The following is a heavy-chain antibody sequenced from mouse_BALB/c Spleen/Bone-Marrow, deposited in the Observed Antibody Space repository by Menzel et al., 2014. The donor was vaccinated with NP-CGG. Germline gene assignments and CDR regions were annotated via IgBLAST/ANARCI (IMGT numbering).Heavy chain of an antibody. Sequence: EVQRVESGGGLVQPGGSRKLSCAVFGFTFSSFGMHWVRRAPEKGLEWVAYISSGSSTIYYADTVKGRFTISRDNPKNTLFLQMTSLRSEDTAMYHCARKGVPYGMDYWGQGTSGTVST. CDR3: ARKGVPYGMDY. CDR2: ISSGSSTI. V-gene: IGHV5-17*02. D-gene: IGHD5-1*01. CDR1: GFTFSSFG. J-gene: IGHJ4*01.